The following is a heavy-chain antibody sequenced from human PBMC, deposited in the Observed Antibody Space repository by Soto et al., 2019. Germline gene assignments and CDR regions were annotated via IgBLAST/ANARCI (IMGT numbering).Heavy chain of an antibody. CDR3: ARVTPWNYGFFDY. J-gene: IGHJ4*02. Sequence: SLRLSCAASGFTLSSYAMHWVRQAPGKGLEWVAVISYDGSNKYYADSVKGRFTISRDNSKNTLYLQMNSLRAEDTAVYYCARVTPWNYGFFDYWGQGTLVTVSS. CDR1: GFTLSSYA. D-gene: IGHD1-7*01. CDR2: ISYDGSNK. V-gene: IGHV3-30-3*01.